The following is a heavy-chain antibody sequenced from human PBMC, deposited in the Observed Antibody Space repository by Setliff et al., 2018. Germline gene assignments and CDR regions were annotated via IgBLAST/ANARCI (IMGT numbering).Heavy chain of an antibody. CDR3: AGGQPLVRKYYYYMDV. J-gene: IGHJ6*03. V-gene: IGHV1-69*13. CDR1: GGTFRSYD. D-gene: IGHD3-10*01. Sequence: SVKVSCKTSGGTFRSYDISWVRQAPGQGLEWMGGIMPIFGTNYAQKFQGRVTITADESTSTAYMELSSLGSEDTAVYYCAGGQPLVRKYYYYMDVWGKGTTVTVSS. CDR2: IMPIFGT.